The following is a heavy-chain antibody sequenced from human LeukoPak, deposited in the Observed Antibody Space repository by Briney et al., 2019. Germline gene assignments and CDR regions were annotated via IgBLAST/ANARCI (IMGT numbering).Heavy chain of an antibody. Sequence: SETLSLTCTVSGGSISSGDYYWSWIRQPPGKGLEWIGFIYYSGNTYYNPSLKSRVTISVDTSKNQFSLKLSSVTAADTAIYYCARDLRKDGYNFMDYWGQGTPVTVSS. D-gene: IGHD5-24*01. CDR2: IYYSGNT. CDR3: ARDLRKDGYNFMDY. V-gene: IGHV4-30-4*01. CDR1: GGSISSGDYY. J-gene: IGHJ4*02.